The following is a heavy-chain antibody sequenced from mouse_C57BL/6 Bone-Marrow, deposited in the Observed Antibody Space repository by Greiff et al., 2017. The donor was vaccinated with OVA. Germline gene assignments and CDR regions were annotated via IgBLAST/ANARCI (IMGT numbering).Heavy chain of an antibody. J-gene: IGHJ1*03. D-gene: IGHD3-3*01. CDR1: GFTFSDYY. Sequence: EVKLMESEGGLVQPGSSMKLSCTASGFTFSDYYMAWVRQVPEKGLEWVANINYDGSSTYYLDSLKSRFIISRDNAKNILYLQMSSLKSEDTATYYCARGGWDWYLDVWRTGTTVTVPS. CDR3: ARGGWDWYLDV. CDR2: INYDGSST. V-gene: IGHV5-16*01.